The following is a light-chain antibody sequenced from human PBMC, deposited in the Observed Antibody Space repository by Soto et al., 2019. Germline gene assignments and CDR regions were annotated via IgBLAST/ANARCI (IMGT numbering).Light chain of an antibody. Sequence: EIGLTQSPGTVSLSPGERATLSCRASQSVSSTLAWYQQKTGQAPRLLMYGASTRATDIPARFSGSGSGTEFTLTISSLQSEDFAVYYCQQYYSWPRTFGQGTKVDIK. CDR1: QSVSST. J-gene: IGKJ1*01. V-gene: IGKV3-15*01. CDR2: GAS. CDR3: QQYYSWPRT.